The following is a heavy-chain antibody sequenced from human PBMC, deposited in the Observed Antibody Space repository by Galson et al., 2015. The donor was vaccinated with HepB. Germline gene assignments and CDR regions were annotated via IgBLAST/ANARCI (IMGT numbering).Heavy chain of an antibody. V-gene: IGHV3-15*01. D-gene: IGHD3-22*01. CDR1: GFTFSNAW. CDR3: TTDYYDSSGYFVFDY. J-gene: IGHJ4*02. CDR2: IKSKTDGGTT. Sequence: SLRLSCAASGFTFSNAWMSWVRQAPGKGLEWVGRIKSKTDGGTTDYAAPVKGRFTISRDDSKNTLYLQMNSLKTEDTAVYYCTTDYYDSSGYFVFDYWGQGTLVTVSS.